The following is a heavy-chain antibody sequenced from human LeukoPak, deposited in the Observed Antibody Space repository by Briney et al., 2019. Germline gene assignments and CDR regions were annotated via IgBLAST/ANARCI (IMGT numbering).Heavy chain of an antibody. J-gene: IGHJ4*02. CDR1: GFTFDDYA. CDR3: AKEEGRGSFDF. V-gene: IGHV3-9*01. D-gene: IGHD3-10*01. CDR2: ISWNSGSI. Sequence: PGRSLRLSCVASGFTFDDYAMHWVRQAPGKGLEWDSTISWNSGSIGYADSLKGRFTISRDNAKNSLYLQMNSLRAEDTAVYYCAKEEGRGSFDFWGQGTLVTVSS.